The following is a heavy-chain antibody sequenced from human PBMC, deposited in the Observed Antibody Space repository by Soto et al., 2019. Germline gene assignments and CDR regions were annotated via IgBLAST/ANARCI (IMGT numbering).Heavy chain of an antibody. J-gene: IGHJ4*02. V-gene: IGHV3-30-3*01. D-gene: IGHD2-15*01. Sequence: QVQLVESGGAVVQPGTSLRLSCAASGFTFRGHAMHWVRQAPGKGLEWVAVISYDGINQYYADSVKGRFTISRDNSQNTLYLQINSLETEDTAVYYCARDLVVGCSRGTCYPIDYWGQGTLVTVSS. CDR1: GFTFRGHA. CDR2: ISYDGINQ. CDR3: ARDLVVGCSRGTCYPIDY.